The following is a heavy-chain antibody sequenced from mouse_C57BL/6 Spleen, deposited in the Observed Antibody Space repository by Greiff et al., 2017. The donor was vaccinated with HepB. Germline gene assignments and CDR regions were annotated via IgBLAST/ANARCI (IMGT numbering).Heavy chain of an antibody. CDR1: GYTFTSYW. Sequence: VKLQQPGAELVKPGASVKMSCKASGYTFTSYWITWVKQRPGQGLEWIGDIYPGSGSTNYNEKFKSKATLTVDTSSSTAYMQLSSLTSEDSAVYYCARGGLLRPHYYAMDYWGQGTSVTVSS. V-gene: IGHV1-55*01. CDR3: ARGGLLRPHYYAMDY. D-gene: IGHD1-2*01. J-gene: IGHJ4*01. CDR2: IYPGSGST.